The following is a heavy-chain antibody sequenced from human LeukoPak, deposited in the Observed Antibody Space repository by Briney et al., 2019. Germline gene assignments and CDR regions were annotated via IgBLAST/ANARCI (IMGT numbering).Heavy chain of an antibody. V-gene: IGHV1-2*02. Sequence: ASVKVSCKASGYTFTGYYMHWVRQAPGQGLEWMGWINPNSGGTNYAQKFQGRVTMTRDTSISTAYMELSRLRSEDTAVYYCARGVARRALYYFDYWGQGTLVTVSS. CDR1: GYTFTGYY. J-gene: IGHJ4*02. D-gene: IGHD5-12*01. CDR3: ARGVARRALYYFDY. CDR2: INPNSGGT.